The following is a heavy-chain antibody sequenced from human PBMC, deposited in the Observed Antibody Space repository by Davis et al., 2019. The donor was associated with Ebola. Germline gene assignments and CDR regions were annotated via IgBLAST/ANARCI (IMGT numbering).Heavy chain of an antibody. V-gene: IGHV4-39*02. CDR3: ARDSPPYCSGGTCSDY. CDR1: GGSISSSTYH. Sequence: PSETLSLTCTVSGGSISSSTYHWGWIRQPPGKGLEWIGSIFYTGNTYYSPSLKSRVTISVDTSKNQFSLRLSSVTAADTAVYYCARDSPPYCSGGTCSDYWGQGTLVTVSS. CDR2: IFYTGNT. D-gene: IGHD2-15*01. J-gene: IGHJ4*02.